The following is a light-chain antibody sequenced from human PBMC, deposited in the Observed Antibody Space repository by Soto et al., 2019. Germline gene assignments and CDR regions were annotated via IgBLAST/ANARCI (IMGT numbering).Light chain of an antibody. CDR1: SSNIGSNY. J-gene: IGLJ1*01. CDR2: GNN. CDR3: AAWDGSLSGYV. V-gene: IGLV1-47*01. Sequence: QPVLTQPPSASGTPGQRVTISCSGSSSNIGSNYVYWYQQLPGTAPKLLSYGNNQRPSGVPDRFSGSKSGTSASLAISGLRSEDEADYYCAAWDGSLSGYVFGTGTKLTVL.